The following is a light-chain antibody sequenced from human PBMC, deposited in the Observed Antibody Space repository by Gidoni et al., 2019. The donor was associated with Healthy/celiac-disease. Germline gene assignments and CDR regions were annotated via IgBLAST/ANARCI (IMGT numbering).Light chain of an antibody. CDR3: QQYGSSPPFT. CDR2: GAS. CDR1: QSVSRSY. Sequence: EIVLTQSPGTLSLSPGERATLSCRASQSVSRSYLAWYQQKPGQAPSLLIYGASSRATGIPDRFSGSGSGTDFTLTIIRLEPEDFAVYYCQQYGSSPPFTFXPXTKVDIK. J-gene: IGKJ3*01. V-gene: IGKV3-20*01.